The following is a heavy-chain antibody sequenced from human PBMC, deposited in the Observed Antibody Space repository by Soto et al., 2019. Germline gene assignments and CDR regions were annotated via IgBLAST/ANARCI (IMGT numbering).Heavy chain of an antibody. D-gene: IGHD3-22*01. V-gene: IGHV3-48*03. CDR3: AYLPRXSSGYWMYL. CDR2: ISSSGSTI. J-gene: IGHJ4*02. CDR1: GFTFSSYE. Sequence: PGGSLRLSCAASGFTFSSYEMNWVRQAPGKGLEWVSYISSSGSTIYYADSVKGRFTISRDNARNSLYLQMNSLRAEDTAVYYCAYLPRXSSGYWMYLWGQGTLVTVSS.